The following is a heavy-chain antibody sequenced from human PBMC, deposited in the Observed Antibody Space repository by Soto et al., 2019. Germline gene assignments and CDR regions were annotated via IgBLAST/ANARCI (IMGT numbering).Heavy chain of an antibody. CDR2: ISSSGGST. CDR3: ARENIAVVTDIRSFCDY. D-gene: IGHD2-21*02. Sequence: PWGSLRVSCASSGFTFSSYAMSWVRQAPGKGLEWVSAISSSGGSTYYADSVKGRFTISIDNSKNTLYLQMNSLRAEDTAVYYCARENIAVVTDIRSFCDYWGQGTTFTVSS. CDR1: GFTFSSYA. V-gene: IGHV3-23*01. J-gene: IGHJ4*02.